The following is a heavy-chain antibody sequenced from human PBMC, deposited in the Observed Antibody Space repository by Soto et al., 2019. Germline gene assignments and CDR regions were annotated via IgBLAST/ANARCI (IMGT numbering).Heavy chain of an antibody. D-gene: IGHD3-22*01. CDR3: AKDKGYYDSSGRIGVWCDP. CDR2: ISGSGGST. Sequence: EVQLLESGGGLVQPGGSLRLSCAASGFTFSSYAMSWVRQAPGKGLEWVSAISGSGGSTYYADSVKGRFTISRDNSKNTLYLQMNSLRAEDTAVYYCAKDKGYYDSSGRIGVWCDPWGKRTLDTVSS. J-gene: IGHJ5*02. V-gene: IGHV3-23*01. CDR1: GFTFSSYA.